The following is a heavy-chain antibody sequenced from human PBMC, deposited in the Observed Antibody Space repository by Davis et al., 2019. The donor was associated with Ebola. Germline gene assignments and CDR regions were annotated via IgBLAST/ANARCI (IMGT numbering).Heavy chain of an antibody. CDR1: VITFSSYA. CDR3: ARDWGITMVRGVIVN. J-gene: IGHJ4*02. CDR2: ISGSGGST. D-gene: IGHD3-10*01. V-gene: IGHV3-23*01. Sequence: GESLKISCTDSVITFSSYAMTWVRQAPGKGLEWVSAISGSGGSTYYADSVKGRFTISRDNSKKTLYLQMNSLRAEDTAVYYCARDWGITMVRGVIVNWGQGTLVTVSS.